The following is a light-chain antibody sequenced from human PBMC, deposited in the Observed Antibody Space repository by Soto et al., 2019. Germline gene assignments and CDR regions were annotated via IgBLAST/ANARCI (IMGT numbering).Light chain of an antibody. CDR3: QQFYDLPIT. CDR2: DAS. Sequence: DVQMTQSPHSLSASVGDRVTITCQASHDVKNYLNRYQQKPLKAPKLLIYDASKLQTGVPSRFSGRGSGKDFTFTISSLQPDDSGTYYCQQFYDLPITFGQGTRLEI. V-gene: IGKV1-33*01. J-gene: IGKJ5*01. CDR1: HDVKNY.